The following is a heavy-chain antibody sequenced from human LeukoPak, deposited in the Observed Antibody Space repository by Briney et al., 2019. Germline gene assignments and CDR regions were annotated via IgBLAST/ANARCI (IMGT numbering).Heavy chain of an antibody. Sequence: GGPLRLSCAASGLTFRSYAMSWVRQAPGKGLEWVSGIGYTGDSTHYADSVKGRFTISRDNSRSTLYLQMNSLRAEDTAVYYCAKDRGAPVDTGTLNYWGQGTLVTVSS. CDR2: IGYTGDST. V-gene: IGHV3-23*01. CDR1: GLTFRSYA. D-gene: IGHD5-18*01. CDR3: AKDRGAPVDTGTLNY. J-gene: IGHJ4*02.